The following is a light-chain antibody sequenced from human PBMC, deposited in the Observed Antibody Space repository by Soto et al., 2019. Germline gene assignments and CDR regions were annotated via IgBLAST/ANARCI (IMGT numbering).Light chain of an antibody. CDR1: QGIGSF. CDR3: QQLNTYPIT. J-gene: IGKJ5*01. Sequence: IPLTQSPSSLSASVGDRVTITCRASQGIGSFLAWYQQQPGKAPRLLIYAASTLQSGVPSRFSGSESGTDFTLTISSLQPEDFATYYCQQLNTYPITFGQGTRLEIK. CDR2: AAS. V-gene: IGKV1-9*01.